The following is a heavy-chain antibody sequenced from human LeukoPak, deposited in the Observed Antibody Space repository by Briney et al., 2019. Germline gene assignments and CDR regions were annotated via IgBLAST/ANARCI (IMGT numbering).Heavy chain of an antibody. CDR1: GGSISSSSYY. CDR3: ARLFRHVATINY. D-gene: IGHD5-24*01. Sequence: SETLSLTCTVSGGSISSSSYYWGWIRQPPGKGLEWIGSIYYSGSTYYNPSLKSRVTISVDTSKNQFSLKLSSVTAADTAVYYCARLFRHVATINYWGQEPWSPSPQ. J-gene: IGHJ4*01. V-gene: IGHV4-39*01. CDR2: IYYSGST.